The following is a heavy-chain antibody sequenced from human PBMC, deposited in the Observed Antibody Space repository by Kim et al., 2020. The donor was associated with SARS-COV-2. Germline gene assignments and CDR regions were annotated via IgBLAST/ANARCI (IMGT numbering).Heavy chain of an antibody. D-gene: IGHD4-17*01. V-gene: IGHV3-21*01. Sequence: YDADSVEGRFTISRDNAKNSLYLQMNRLRAEDTAVYYCARDDYCDYNFDYWGQGTLVTVSS. J-gene: IGHJ4*02. CDR3: ARDDYCDYNFDY.